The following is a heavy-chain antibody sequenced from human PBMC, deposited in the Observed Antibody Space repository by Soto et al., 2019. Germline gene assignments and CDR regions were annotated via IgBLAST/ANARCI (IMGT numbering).Heavy chain of an antibody. V-gene: IGHV3-23*01. J-gene: IGHJ4*02. CDR1: GFTFTNYA. D-gene: IGHD3-10*01. CDR3: VRDYFHISGSHYDIPLDS. Sequence: DVQLLESGGGLVQPGGSLRLSCAASGFTFTNYAMTWVRQAPGKGPEWVSTILQSGDGTFYADSVRGRFIVSRDNSKDTLYLQINSPRAEDTAVYQCVRDYFHISGSHYDIPLDSWGQGTLVTVSS. CDR2: ILQSGDGT.